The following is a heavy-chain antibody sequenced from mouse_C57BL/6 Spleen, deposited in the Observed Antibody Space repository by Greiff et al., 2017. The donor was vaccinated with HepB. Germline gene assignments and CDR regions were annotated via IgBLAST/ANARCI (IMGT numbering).Heavy chain of an antibody. Sequence: VQLQQPGTELVKPGASVKLSCKASGYTFTSYWMHWVKQRPGQGLEWIGNINPSNGGTNYNEKFKSKATLTVDKSSSTAYMQLSSLTSEDSAVYYCALYGYGRGYYYAMDYWGQGTSVTVSS. D-gene: IGHD2-2*01. CDR2: INPSNGGT. CDR1: GYTFTSYW. V-gene: IGHV1-53*01. J-gene: IGHJ4*01. CDR3: ALYGYGRGYYYAMDY.